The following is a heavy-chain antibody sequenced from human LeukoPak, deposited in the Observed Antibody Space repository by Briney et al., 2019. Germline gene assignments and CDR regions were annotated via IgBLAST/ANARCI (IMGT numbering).Heavy chain of an antibody. D-gene: IGHD2-15*01. V-gene: IGHV4-34*01. CDR1: GGSFSGYY. CDR3: ARTVVVAAISRSAYDP. J-gene: IGHJ5*02. CDR2: INHSGST. Sequence: ASETLSLTCAVYGGSFSGYYWSWIRQPPGKGLEWIGEINHSGSTNYNPSLKSRVTISVDTSKNQFSLKLSSVTAADTAVYYCARTVVVAAISRSAYDPWGQGTLVTVSS.